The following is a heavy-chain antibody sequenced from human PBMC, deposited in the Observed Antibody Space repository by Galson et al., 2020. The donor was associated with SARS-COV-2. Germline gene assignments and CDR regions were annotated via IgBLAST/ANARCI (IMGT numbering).Heavy chain of an antibody. CDR3: ARRGLFTSGWFFDY. CDR1: GGSVSSSNSN. J-gene: IGHJ4*02. D-gene: IGHD6-19*01. Sequence: ETSETLSLTCTVSGGSVSSSNSNWGWLRQPPGKGREWNAHNYYTGTTYFNPYLKSRVTISVDTSKNQFSLKLSSVTAADTAVYCCARRGLFTSGWFFDYWGQGTLVTVSS. V-gene: IGHV4-39*01. CDR2: NYYTGTT.